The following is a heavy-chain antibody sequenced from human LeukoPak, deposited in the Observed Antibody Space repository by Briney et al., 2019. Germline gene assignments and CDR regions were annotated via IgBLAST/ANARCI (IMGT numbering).Heavy chain of an antibody. J-gene: IGHJ4*02. D-gene: IGHD4-23*01. CDR2: ISYDGSNK. Sequence: PGGSLRLSCAASGLTFSSYGMHWVRQAPGKGLEWVAVISYDGSNKYYADSVKGRFTISRDNSKNTLYLQMNSLRAEDTAMYYCAKAAGVKGSYFDYWGQGTLVTVSS. CDR3: AKAAGVKGSYFDY. CDR1: GLTFSSYG. V-gene: IGHV3-30*18.